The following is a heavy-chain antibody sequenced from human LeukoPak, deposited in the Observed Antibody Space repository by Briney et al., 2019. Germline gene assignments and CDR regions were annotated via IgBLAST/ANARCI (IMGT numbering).Heavy chain of an antibody. Sequence: ASVKVSCKASGYTFTSYGISWVRQAPGQGLEWMGWISAYNGNTNYAQKLQGRVTMTTDTSTSTAYMELRRLRSDDTAVYYCARDKPRYSSWYLVDPWGQGTLVTVSS. V-gene: IGHV1-18*01. D-gene: IGHD6-13*01. CDR2: ISAYNGNT. CDR3: ARDKPRYSSWYLVDP. J-gene: IGHJ5*02. CDR1: GYTFTSYG.